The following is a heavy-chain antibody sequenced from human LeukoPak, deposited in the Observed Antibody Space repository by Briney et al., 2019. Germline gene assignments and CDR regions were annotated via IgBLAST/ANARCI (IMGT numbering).Heavy chain of an antibody. J-gene: IGHJ5*02. CDR1: GYTFTSYY. Sequence: ASVKVSCKASGYTFTSYYMHWVRQAPGQGLEWMGWINPNSGGTNYAQKFQGRVIMTRDTSISTAYMELSRLRSDDTAVYYRARDISCSGGSCYPNWFDPWGQGTLVTVSS. CDR3: ARDISCSGGSCYPNWFDP. CDR2: INPNSGGT. D-gene: IGHD2-15*01. V-gene: IGHV1-2*02.